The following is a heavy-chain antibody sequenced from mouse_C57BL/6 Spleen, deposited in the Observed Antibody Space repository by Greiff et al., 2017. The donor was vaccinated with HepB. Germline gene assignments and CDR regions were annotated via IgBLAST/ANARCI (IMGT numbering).Heavy chain of an antibody. CDR2: INPSSGYT. J-gene: IGHJ2*01. CDR1: GYTFTSYT. Sequence: QVQLKESGAELARPGASVKMSCKASGYTFTSYTMHWVKQRPGQGLEWIGYINPSSGYTKYNQKFKDKATLTADKSSSTAYMQLSSLTSEDSAVYYCASSSGDYWGQGTTLTVSS. CDR3: ASSSGDY. V-gene: IGHV1-4*01.